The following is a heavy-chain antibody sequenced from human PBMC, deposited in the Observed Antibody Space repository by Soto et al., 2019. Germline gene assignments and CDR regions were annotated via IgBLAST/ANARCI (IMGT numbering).Heavy chain of an antibody. D-gene: IGHD3-10*02. CDR2: ITHSGST. CDR3: ARSSVRGWSY. V-gene: IGHV4-34*01. J-gene: IGHJ4*02. CDR1: GGSFSGYY. Sequence: KPSETLSLTCAVYGGSFSGYYWTWIRQPPGKGLEWIGEITHSGSTNYNPSLKSRVTISVDTSKNQFSLNLNSVTAADTAVYYCARSSVRGWSYWGRGTLVTVSS.